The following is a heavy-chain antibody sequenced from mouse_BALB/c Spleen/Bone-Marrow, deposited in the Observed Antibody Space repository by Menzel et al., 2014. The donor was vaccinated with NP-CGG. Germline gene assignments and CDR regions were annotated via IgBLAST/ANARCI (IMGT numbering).Heavy chain of an antibody. J-gene: IGHJ1*01. CDR3: ARFCYGSCVRYLDV. Sequence: DVKLVESGGGLVKPGGSLKLSCAASGFTFSSYAMPWVRQTPEKRLEWVATISSGGSYTYYPDSVKGRFTISRDNAKNGLYLEMSSLRSEDTAMYYCARFCYGSCVRYLDVWGAGTAVAVSS. V-gene: IGHV5-9-3*01. D-gene: IGHD2-1*01. CDR1: GFTFSSYA. CDR2: ISSGGSYT.